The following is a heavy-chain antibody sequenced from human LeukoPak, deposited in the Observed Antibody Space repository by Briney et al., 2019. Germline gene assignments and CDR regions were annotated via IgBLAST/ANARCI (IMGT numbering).Heavy chain of an antibody. J-gene: IGHJ3*02. CDR2: IIPILGIA. Sequence: SVKVSCKASGGTFSSYAISWVRQAPGQGLEWMGRIIPILGIANYAQKFQGRVTITADKSTSTAYMELSSLRSEDTAVYYCARGLDSTGGYAFDIWGQGTMVTVSS. CDR1: GGTFSSYA. CDR3: ARGLDSTGGYAFDI. V-gene: IGHV1-69*04. D-gene: IGHD6-25*01.